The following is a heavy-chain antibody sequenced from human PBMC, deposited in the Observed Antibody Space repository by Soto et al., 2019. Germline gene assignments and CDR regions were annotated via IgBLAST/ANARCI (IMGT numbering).Heavy chain of an antibody. J-gene: IGHJ6*02. CDR3: ATPGGFGMDV. V-gene: IGHV5-51*01. CDR2: IFPGDSDT. CDR1: GYSFASYW. Sequence: GESLKISCKGSGYSFASYWIGWVRQMPGKGLEWMGLIFPGDSDTRYSPSFQGQVTISADKSISTAYVQWSSLKASDTAIYYCATPGGFGMDVWGQGTTVTGSS. D-gene: IGHD1-26*01.